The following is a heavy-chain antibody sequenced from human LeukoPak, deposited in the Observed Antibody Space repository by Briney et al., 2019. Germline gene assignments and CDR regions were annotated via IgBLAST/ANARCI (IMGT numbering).Heavy chain of an antibody. J-gene: IGHJ5*02. V-gene: IGHV4-39*01. CDR2: IWYSGSA. CDR3: LKHAGGIILT. CDR1: GDSISGSDYY. Sequence: SETLSLTCNVSGDSISGSDYYWGWIRQPPGKGLEWIANIWYSGSAYYNPSLQSRVTITVDTSKNQFSLNVKSVTAADSAVYYCLKHAGGIILTWGQGTRATVSS. D-gene: IGHD1-1*01.